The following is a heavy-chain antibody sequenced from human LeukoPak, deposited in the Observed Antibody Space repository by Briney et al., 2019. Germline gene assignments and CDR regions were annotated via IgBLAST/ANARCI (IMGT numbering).Heavy chain of an antibody. D-gene: IGHD2-8*01. CDR1: GGSISIYY. Sequence: PSETLSLTCTVSGGSISIYYWSWIRQPPGKGLEWIGYIYYSGSTNYNPSLKSRVTISVDTSKNQFSLKLSSVTAADTAVYYCASVDFVLMVFANWGQGTLVTVSS. V-gene: IGHV4-59*01. J-gene: IGHJ4*02. CDR2: IYYSGST. CDR3: ASVDFVLMVFAN.